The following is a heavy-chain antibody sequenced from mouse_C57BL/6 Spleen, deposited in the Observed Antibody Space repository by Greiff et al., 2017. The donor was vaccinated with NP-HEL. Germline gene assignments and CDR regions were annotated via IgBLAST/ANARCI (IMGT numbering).Heavy chain of an antibody. Sequence: DVQLQESGPGLVKPSQSLSLTCSVTGYSITSGYYWNWIRQFPGNKLEWMGYISYDGSNNYNPSLKNRISITRDTSKNQFFLKLNSVTTEDTATYYCARGRTGNWYFDVWGTGTTVTVSS. J-gene: IGHJ1*03. CDR1: GYSITSGYY. CDR3: ARGRTGNWYFDV. V-gene: IGHV3-6*01. CDR2: ISYDGSN.